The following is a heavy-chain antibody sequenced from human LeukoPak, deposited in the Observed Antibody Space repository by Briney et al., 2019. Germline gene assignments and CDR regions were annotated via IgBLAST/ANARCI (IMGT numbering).Heavy chain of an antibody. CDR3: ARVRNTPPFYYYGMDV. CDR1: GFTFSSYS. J-gene: IGHJ6*02. V-gene: IGHV3-21*01. Sequence: GGSLRLSCAASGFTFSSYSMNWVRQAPGKGLEWVSSISSSSSYIYYADSVKGRFTISRDNAKNSLYLQMNSLRAEDTAVYYCARVRNTPPFYYYGMDVWGQETTVTVSS. CDR2: ISSSSSYI.